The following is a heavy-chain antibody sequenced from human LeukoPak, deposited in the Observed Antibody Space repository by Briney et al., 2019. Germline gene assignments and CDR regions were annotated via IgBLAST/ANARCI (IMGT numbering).Heavy chain of an antibody. CDR3: ARDTPETIVGATY. V-gene: IGHV3-48*03. D-gene: IGHD1-26*01. CDR2: ISSSGSTI. J-gene: IGHJ4*02. CDR1: GFTFSSYE. Sequence: LTGGSLRLSCAASGFTFSSYEMNWVRQAPGKGLEWVSYISSSGSTIYYADSVKGRLTISRDNAKNSLYLQMNSLRAEDTAVYYCARDTPETIVGATYWGQGTLVTVSS.